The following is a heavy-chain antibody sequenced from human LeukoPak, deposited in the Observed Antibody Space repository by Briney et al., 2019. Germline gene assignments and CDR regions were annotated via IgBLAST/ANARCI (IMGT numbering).Heavy chain of an antibody. J-gene: IGHJ3*02. Sequence: SGGSLRLSCAASGFTFTNYAMTWVRQAPGKGLEWISTISGSDDSTYYADSVKGRFTISRDNSKNTLYLQMNSLRAEDTAVYYCAKALDYDILTGYYYDAFDIWGQGTMVTVSS. CDR2: ISGSDDST. CDR1: GFTFTNYA. CDR3: AKALDYDILTGYYYDAFDI. D-gene: IGHD3-9*01. V-gene: IGHV3-23*01.